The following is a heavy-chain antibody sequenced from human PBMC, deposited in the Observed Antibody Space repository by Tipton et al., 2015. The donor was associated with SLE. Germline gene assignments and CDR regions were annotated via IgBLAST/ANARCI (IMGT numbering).Heavy chain of an antibody. D-gene: IGHD6-6*01. V-gene: IGHV4-4*08. J-gene: IGHJ4*02. CDR3: ARGTLAARRGLDY. CDR2: IYTSGST. Sequence: LRLSCTVSGGSISSYYWSWIRQPPGKGLEWIGYIYTSGSTNYNPSLKSRVTISVDTSKNQFSLKLSSVTAADTAVYYCARGTLAARRGLDYWGQGTLVTVSS. CDR1: GGSISSYY.